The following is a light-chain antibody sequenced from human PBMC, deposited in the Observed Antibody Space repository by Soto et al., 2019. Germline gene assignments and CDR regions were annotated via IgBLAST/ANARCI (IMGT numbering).Light chain of an antibody. CDR2: SAS. CDR1: QSISSY. Sequence: DIQMTQSPSSQSASVGDRVTITCRASQSISSYLNWYHQKPGKAPKLLIYSASSLQSGVPSRFSGSGSGTDFTLTISSLQPEHFATYYCQQSYTTPWTFGQGTKVEIK. J-gene: IGKJ1*01. V-gene: IGKV1-39*01. CDR3: QQSYTTPWT.